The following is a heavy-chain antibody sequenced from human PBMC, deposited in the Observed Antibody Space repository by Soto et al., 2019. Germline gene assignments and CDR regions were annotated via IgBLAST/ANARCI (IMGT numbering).Heavy chain of an antibody. Sequence: EVQLVESGGGLVKPGGSLRLSCAASGFSFSSYSMNWVRQAPGKGLEWVSSISSSSSYIYYADSVKGRFTISRDNAKNSLYLQMNSLRAEDMAVYYCARDWGGEGTLDYWGQGTLVTVSS. J-gene: IGHJ4*02. CDR1: GFSFSSYS. V-gene: IGHV3-21*01. CDR3: ARDWGGEGTLDY. CDR2: ISSSSSYI. D-gene: IGHD3-16*01.